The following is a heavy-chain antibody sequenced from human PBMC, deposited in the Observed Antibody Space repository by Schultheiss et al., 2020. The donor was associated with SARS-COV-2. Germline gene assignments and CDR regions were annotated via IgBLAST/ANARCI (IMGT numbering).Heavy chain of an antibody. D-gene: IGHD3-10*01. V-gene: IGHV3-21*01. J-gene: IGHJ4*02. CDR2: ISSTSTYI. CDR3: ARVVVVRGVIINGYYFDS. Sequence: GGSLRLSCAASGFTFSSYAMSWVRQAPGKGLEWVSSISSTSTYIYYADSVKGRFTISRDNAKNSLYLQMDSLRAEDTAVYYCARVVVVRGVIINGYYFDSWGQGTLVTVSS. CDR1: GFTFSSYA.